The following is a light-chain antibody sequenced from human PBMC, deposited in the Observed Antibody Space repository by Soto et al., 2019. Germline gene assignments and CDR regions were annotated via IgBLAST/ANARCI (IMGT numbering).Light chain of an antibody. CDR2: DDN. Sequence: QSVLTQAPSASGTPGQRVTISCSGSSSNIGVNYVYWYQQVPGTAPKLLVFDDNQRPSGVPDRFSDSKSDTSAFLAISGLRSEDEADYYCAAWDNSLSGRVFGGGTKLTVL. CDR3: AAWDNSLSGRV. V-gene: IGLV1-47*02. CDR1: SSNIGVNY. J-gene: IGLJ3*02.